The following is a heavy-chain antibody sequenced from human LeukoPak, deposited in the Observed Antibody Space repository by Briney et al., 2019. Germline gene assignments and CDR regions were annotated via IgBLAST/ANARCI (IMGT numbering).Heavy chain of an antibody. CDR1: GYTLTELS. Sequence: ASVKVSCKVSGYTLTELSMHWVRQAPGKGLEWVGGFAPEDGEPIYAQKFQGRVTTTEDTSTDTAYMELSSLRSEDTAVYYCATVVAYYDILTGSQYPNWFDPWGQGTLVTVSS. V-gene: IGHV1-24*01. D-gene: IGHD3-9*01. CDR3: ATVVAYYDILTGSQYPNWFDP. CDR2: FAPEDGEP. J-gene: IGHJ5*02.